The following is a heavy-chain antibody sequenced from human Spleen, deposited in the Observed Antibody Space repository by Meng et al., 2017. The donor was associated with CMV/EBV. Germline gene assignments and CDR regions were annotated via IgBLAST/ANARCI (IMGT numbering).Heavy chain of an antibody. CDR1: GFTFRDYG. V-gene: IGHV3-30*02. CDR3: AKDRSRLWFAEPDY. Sequence: GESLKISCAASGFTFRDYGMHWVRQAPGKGLEWVNFIQYDGNTKYYVDSVKGRFTISRDNSKKTLYLQMNSLRGEDTALYFCAKDRSRLWFAEPDYWGQGTLVTVSS. CDR2: IQYDGNTK. D-gene: IGHD3-10*01. J-gene: IGHJ4*02.